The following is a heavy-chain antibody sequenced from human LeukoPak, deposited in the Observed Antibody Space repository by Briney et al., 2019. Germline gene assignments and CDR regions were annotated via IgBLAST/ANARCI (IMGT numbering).Heavy chain of an antibody. CDR2: INHSGST. D-gene: IGHD5-18*01. V-gene: IGHV4-34*01. CDR1: GGSFSGYY. J-gene: IGHJ4*02. Sequence: KPSETLSLTCAVYGGSFSGYYWSWIRQPPGKGLEWIGEINHSGSTNYNPSLKSRVTISVDTSKNQFSLKLSSVTAADTAVYYCARRKGIQLWLPKSLFDYWGQGTLVTVSS. CDR3: ARRKGIQLWLPKSLFDY.